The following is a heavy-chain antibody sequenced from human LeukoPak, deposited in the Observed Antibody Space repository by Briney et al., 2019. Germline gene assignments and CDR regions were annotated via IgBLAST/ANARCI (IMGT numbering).Heavy chain of an antibody. CDR2: IKQDGSEK. CDR1: GFTFSSYW. CDR3: ARSAIPKTLTARRLGNYYMDV. Sequence: GGSLRLSCAASGFTFSSYWMSWVRQAPGKGLEWVANIKQDGSEKYYVDSVKGRFTISRDNAKNSLYLQMNSLRAEDTAVYYCARSAIPKTLTARRLGNYYMDVWGKGTTVTVSS. D-gene: IGHD2-2*02. J-gene: IGHJ6*03. V-gene: IGHV3-7*01.